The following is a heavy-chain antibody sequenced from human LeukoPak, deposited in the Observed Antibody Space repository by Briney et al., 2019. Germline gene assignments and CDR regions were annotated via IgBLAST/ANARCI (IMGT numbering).Heavy chain of an antibody. D-gene: IGHD6-19*01. CDR1: GFTFSSYA. V-gene: IGHV3-30-3*01. J-gene: IGHJ4*02. Sequence: SGGSLRLSCAASGFTFSSYAMHWVRQAPGKGLEWVAVISYDGSNKYYADSVKGRFTISRDNSKNTLYLQMNSLRAEDTAVYYCAKESSGWYLNCWGQGTLVTVSS. CDR2: ISYDGSNK. CDR3: AKESSGWYLNC.